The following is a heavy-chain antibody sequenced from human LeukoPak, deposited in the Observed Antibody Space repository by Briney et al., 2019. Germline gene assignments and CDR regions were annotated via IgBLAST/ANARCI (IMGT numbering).Heavy chain of an antibody. Sequence: SETLSLTCAVYGGSFSGNYWSWIPQPPGKGLDWIREINQSGSTNYNPSLKRRITISVDTAKNQFSLRLSSVTAADTAVYYCARGLEDDYGPEWGQGTMVTVPS. CDR3: ARGLEDDYGPE. D-gene: IGHD4/OR15-4a*01. J-gene: IGHJ4*02. CDR1: GGSFSGNY. V-gene: IGHV4-34*01. CDR2: INQSGST.